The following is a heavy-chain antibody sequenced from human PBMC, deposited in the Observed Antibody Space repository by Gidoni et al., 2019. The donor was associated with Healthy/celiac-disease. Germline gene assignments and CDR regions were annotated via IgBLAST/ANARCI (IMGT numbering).Heavy chain of an antibody. CDR1: GFTFSSYG. D-gene: IGHD1-1*01. J-gene: IGHJ4*02. CDR2: ISYDGSNK. V-gene: IGHV3-30*18. Sequence: QVQLVDSGGGVVQPGRSLRLSCAASGFTFSSYGMHWVRQAPGKGMEWVAVISYDGSNKYYADSVKGRFTISRDNSKNTLYLQMNSLRAEDTAVYYCAKMTQLEPVDYWGQGTLVTVSS. CDR3: AKMTQLEPVDY.